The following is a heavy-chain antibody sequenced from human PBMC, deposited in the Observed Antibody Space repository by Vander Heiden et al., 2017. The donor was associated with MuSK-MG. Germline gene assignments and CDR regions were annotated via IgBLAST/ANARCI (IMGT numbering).Heavy chain of an antibody. CDR2: IYSGGST. D-gene: IGHD2-15*01. Sequence: EVQLVESGGGLVQPGGSLRLSCAAYGFTVSGNYLGWVRQAPGKGLEWVSVIYSGGSTYYADSVKGRFTISRDNSKNTLYLQMNSLRAEDTAVYYCARDRPYCIGGSCYSGYWGQVTLVTVSS. J-gene: IGHJ4*02. V-gene: IGHV3-66*01. CDR3: ARDRPYCIGGSCYSGY. CDR1: GFTVSGNY.